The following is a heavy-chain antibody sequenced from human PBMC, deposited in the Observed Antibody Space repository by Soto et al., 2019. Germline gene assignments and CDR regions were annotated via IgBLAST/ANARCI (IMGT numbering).Heavy chain of an antibody. J-gene: IGHJ4*02. CDR2: IDPSDFYT. D-gene: IGHD6-13*01. V-gene: IGHV5-10-1*03. CDR1: GYRFTSYW. CDR3: ARIGDAASLDY. Sequence: EVQLVQSGAEVRKPGESLRISCKASGYRFTSYWITWVRQMPGKGLEWMGRIDPSDFYTNYRPSFQGHVTISADKSITSAYLQWSSLEASDTAVYYCARIGDAASLDYWGQGTLVTVYS.